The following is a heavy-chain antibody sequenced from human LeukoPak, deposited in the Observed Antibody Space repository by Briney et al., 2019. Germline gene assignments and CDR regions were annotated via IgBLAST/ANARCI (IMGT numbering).Heavy chain of an antibody. V-gene: IGHV4-61*02. CDR2: IYTSGST. CDR1: GGSISSGSYY. J-gene: IGHJ4*02. CDR3: ARGGYYDSSGYYLFDH. D-gene: IGHD3-22*01. Sequence: PSETLSLTCTVSGGSISSGSYYWSWIRQPAGKGLEWIGRIYTSGSTNYNPSLKSRVTISVDTSKNQFSLKLSSVTAADTAVYYCARGGYYDSSGYYLFDHWGQGTLVTVSS.